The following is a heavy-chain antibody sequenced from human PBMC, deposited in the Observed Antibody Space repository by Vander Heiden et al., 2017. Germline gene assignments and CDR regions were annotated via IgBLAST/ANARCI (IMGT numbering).Heavy chain of an antibody. CDR2: MNSDGSTT. V-gene: IGHV3-74*01. Sequence: EVQLVESGGGLVQPGCSLRLSRLHSGCTFSSSWMHWVRQAPGTGLVWLSRMNSDGSTTDYADSVKGRFTISRDNAKNTLYLQMNGLRAEDTAVYYCARAGFFRFDYWGQGILVTVSS. D-gene: IGHD3-3*01. CDR3: ARAGFFRFDY. CDR1: GCTFSSSW. J-gene: IGHJ4*02.